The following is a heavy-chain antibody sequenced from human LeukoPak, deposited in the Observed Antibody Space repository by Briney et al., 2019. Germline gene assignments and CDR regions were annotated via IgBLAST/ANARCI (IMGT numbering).Heavy chain of an antibody. CDR3: ARESAIFGRVDY. J-gene: IGHJ4*02. Sequence: PSQTLSLTCTVSGGSISSGSYYWRWIRQPAGKGLEWIGRIYTSGSTNYNPSLKSRVTISVDTSKNQFSLKLSSVTAADTAVYYCARESAIFGRVDYWGQGTLVTVSS. CDR2: IYTSGST. D-gene: IGHD3-3*01. V-gene: IGHV4-61*02. CDR1: GGSISSGSYY.